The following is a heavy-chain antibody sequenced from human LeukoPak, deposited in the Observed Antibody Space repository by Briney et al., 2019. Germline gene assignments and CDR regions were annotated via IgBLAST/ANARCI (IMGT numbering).Heavy chain of an antibody. CDR2: ISGSGGST. Sequence: GGSLRLSCAASGFTFSSYAMSWVRQAPGTGLEWVSVISGSGGSTNYADSVKGRFTISRDNSKNTLYLQMNSLRAEDTAVYYCGVYSSSWHDYWGQGTLVTVSS. J-gene: IGHJ4*02. CDR3: GVYSSSWHDY. CDR1: GFTFSSYA. D-gene: IGHD6-13*01. V-gene: IGHV3-23*01.